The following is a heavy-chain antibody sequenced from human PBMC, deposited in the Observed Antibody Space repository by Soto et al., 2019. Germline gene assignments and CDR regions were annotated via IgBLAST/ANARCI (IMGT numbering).Heavy chain of an antibody. D-gene: IGHD3-9*01. V-gene: IGHV3-23*01. Sequence: GESLKISCAASGFTFSSYAMSWVRQAPGKGLEWVSAISGSGGSTYYADSVKGRFTISRDNAKNTLYLQMNSLRAEDTAVYYCARGQVLRYFWGQGTLVTVSS. CDR1: GFTFSSYA. CDR2: ISGSGGST. CDR3: ARGQVLRYF. J-gene: IGHJ4*02.